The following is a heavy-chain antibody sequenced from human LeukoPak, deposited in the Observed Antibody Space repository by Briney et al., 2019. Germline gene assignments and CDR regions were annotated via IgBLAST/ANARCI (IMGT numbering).Heavy chain of an antibody. CDR1: GGSISSSSYY. V-gene: IGHV4-39*07. CDR2: IYYSGST. CDR3: ARVDDYGEYQTRPIDY. D-gene: IGHD4-17*01. Sequence: SETLSLTCTVSGGSISSSSYYWGWIRQPPGKGLEWIGSIYYSGSTYYNPSLKSRVTISVDTSKNQFSLKLSSVTAADTAVYYCARVDDYGEYQTRPIDYWGQGTLVTVSS. J-gene: IGHJ4*02.